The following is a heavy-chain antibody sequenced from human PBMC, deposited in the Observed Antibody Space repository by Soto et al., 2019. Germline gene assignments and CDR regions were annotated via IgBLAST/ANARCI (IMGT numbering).Heavy chain of an antibody. CDR2: ISAYNGNT. CDR3: ARHNWNDLLDYYYYGMDV. V-gene: IGHV1-18*01. CDR1: GYTFTSYG. D-gene: IGHD1-1*01. J-gene: IGHJ6*02. Sequence: QVQLVQSGAEVKKPGASVKVSCKASGYTFTSYGISWVRQAPGQGLEWMGWISAYNGNTNYAQKLQGRVTMTTDTSTITAYMELRSLRSDDTAVYYCARHNWNDLLDYYYYGMDVWGQGTTVTVSS.